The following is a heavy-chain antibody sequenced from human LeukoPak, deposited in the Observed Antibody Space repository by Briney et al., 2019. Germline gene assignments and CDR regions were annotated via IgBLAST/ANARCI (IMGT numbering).Heavy chain of an antibody. V-gene: IGHV4-59*08. D-gene: IGHD2-21*01. CDR1: GGSISSYY. Sequence: SETLSLTCTVSGGSISSYYWSWIRQPPGKGLEWIGYIYYSGSTNYNPSLKSRVTISVDTFKNQFSLKLSSVTAADTAVYYCARHTVFLDAFDIWGQGTMVTVSS. CDR2: IYYSGST. CDR3: ARHTVFLDAFDI. J-gene: IGHJ3*02.